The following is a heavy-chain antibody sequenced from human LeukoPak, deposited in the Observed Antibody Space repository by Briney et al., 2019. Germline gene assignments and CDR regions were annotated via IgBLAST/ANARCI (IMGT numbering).Heavy chain of an antibody. CDR1: GATISSSSYY. Sequence: SETLSLTCIVSGATISSSSYYWGWIRQPPGKGLEWIGNIYYSGSTYYNPSLKSRVTISVDTSKNQFSLKLSSVTAADTAVYYCARHLTYGWFDPWGQGTLVTVSS. CDR2: IYYSGST. V-gene: IGHV4-39*01. CDR3: ARHLTYGWFDP. D-gene: IGHD4-17*01. J-gene: IGHJ5*02.